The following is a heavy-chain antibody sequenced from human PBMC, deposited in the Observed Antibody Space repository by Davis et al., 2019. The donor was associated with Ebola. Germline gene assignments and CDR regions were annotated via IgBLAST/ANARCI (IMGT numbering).Heavy chain of an antibody. J-gene: IGHJ5*02. CDR1: GFTFSSYW. Sequence: GGSLRLSCAASGFTFSSYWMSWVRQAPGKGLEWVANIKQDGSEKYYVDSVKGRFTISRDNAKNSLYLQMNSLRAEDTAVYYCARDLVYCSSTSCFYNWFDPWGQGTLVTVSS. D-gene: IGHD2-2*01. CDR2: IKQDGSEK. CDR3: ARDLVYCSSTSCFYNWFDP. V-gene: IGHV3-7*01.